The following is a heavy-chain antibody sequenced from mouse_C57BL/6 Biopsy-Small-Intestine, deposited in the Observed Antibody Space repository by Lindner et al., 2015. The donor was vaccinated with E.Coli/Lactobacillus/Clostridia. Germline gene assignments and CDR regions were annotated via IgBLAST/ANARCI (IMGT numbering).Heavy chain of an antibody. Sequence: SVKVSCKGSGYMFTGYYIHWVRQAPGQGLEWMGWVNPGAGYTEIAQKFQGSVTLTSDTSISTAYMELRGQRSDDTAVYYCAREGHSGHGSDYWGQGTLVTVSS. V-gene: IGHV1-66*01. CDR2: VNPGAGYT. CDR1: GYMFTGYY. D-gene: IGHD1-2*01. J-gene: IGHJ4*01. CDR3: AREGHSGHGSDY.